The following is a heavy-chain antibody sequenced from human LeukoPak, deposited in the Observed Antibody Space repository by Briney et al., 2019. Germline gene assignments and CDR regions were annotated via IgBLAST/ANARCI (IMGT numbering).Heavy chain of an antibody. CDR1: GASHSSVTYY. D-gene: IGHD5-18*01. Sequence: SETLSLTCTFSGASHSSVTYYWGWIRQPPGKGLEWIGSFDYSGSTYYSTSLKRRVTISVDTSKDQFSLKLSSVTAADTAIYYCARHESYGPNHYFDYWGQGTLVTVSS. V-gene: IGHV4-39*01. J-gene: IGHJ4*02. CDR3: ARHESYGPNHYFDY. CDR2: FDYSGST.